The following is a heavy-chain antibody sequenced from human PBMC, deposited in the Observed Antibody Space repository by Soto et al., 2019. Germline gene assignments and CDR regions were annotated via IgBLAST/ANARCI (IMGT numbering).Heavy chain of an antibody. CDR3: ASSYDYLWGSYRYYFDY. J-gene: IGHJ4*02. CDR1: GGSISSSSYY. D-gene: IGHD3-16*02. CDR2: IYYSGST. V-gene: IGHV4-39*01. Sequence: TSETLSLTCTVSGGSISSSSYYWGWIRQPPGKGLEWIGSIYYSGSTYYNPSLKSRVTISVDTSKNQFSLKLSSVTAADTAVFYCASSYDYLWGSYRYYFDYWGQGTLVTVSS.